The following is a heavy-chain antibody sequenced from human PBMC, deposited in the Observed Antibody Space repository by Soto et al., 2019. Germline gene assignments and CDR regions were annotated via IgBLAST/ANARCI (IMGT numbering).Heavy chain of an antibody. V-gene: IGHV3-30-3*01. CDR3: ASWEWLLSEGEQY. Sequence: QVQLVESGGGVVQPGRSLRLSCAASGFTFSSYAMHWVRQAPGKGLEWVAVISYDGSNKYYADSVKGRFTISRDNSKNTLYLQMNSLRAEDTAVYYCASWEWLLSEGEQYWGQGTLVTVSS. CDR1: GFTFSSYA. CDR2: ISYDGSNK. J-gene: IGHJ4*02. D-gene: IGHD3-3*01.